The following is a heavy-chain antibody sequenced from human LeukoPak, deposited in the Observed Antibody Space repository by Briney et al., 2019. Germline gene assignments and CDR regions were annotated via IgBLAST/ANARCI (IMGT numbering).Heavy chain of an antibody. V-gene: IGHV4-34*01. CDR3: AREGGPYGSGVDY. CDR2: IYYSGST. Sequence: SETLSLTCAVYGGSFSGYYWSWIRQPPGKGLEWIGSIYYSGSTYYNPSLKSRVTISVDTSKNQFSLKLSSVTAADTAVYYCAREGGPYGSGVDYWGQGTLVTVSS. D-gene: IGHD3-10*01. J-gene: IGHJ4*02. CDR1: GGSFSGYY.